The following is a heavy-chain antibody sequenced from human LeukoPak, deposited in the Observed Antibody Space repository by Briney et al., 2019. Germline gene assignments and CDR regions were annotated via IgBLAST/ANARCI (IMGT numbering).Heavy chain of an antibody. J-gene: IGHJ4*02. CDR2: INHSGST. CDR1: GGSFSGYY. Sequence: SETLSLTCAVYGGSFSGYYWSWIRQPPGKGLEWIGEINHSGSTDYNPSLKSRVTISVDTSKNQFSLKLSSVTAADTAVYYCARGLSPSDFDYWGQGTLVTVSS. V-gene: IGHV4-34*01. CDR3: ARGLSPSDFDY. D-gene: IGHD3-10*01.